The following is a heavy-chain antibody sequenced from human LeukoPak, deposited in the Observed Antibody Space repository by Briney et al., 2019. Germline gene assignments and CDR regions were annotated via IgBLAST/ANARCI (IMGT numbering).Heavy chain of an antibody. CDR3: ARHLVPHSAAGTGEVPEYFQH. CDR2: INHSGST. J-gene: IGHJ1*01. Sequence: SETLSLTCAVYGGSFSGYYWSWIRQPPGKGLEWIGEINHSGSTNYNPSLKSRVTISVDTSKNQFSLKLSSVTAADTAVYYCARHLVPHSAAGTGEVPEYFQHWGQGTLVTVSS. D-gene: IGHD6-13*01. CDR1: GGSFSGYY. V-gene: IGHV4-34*01.